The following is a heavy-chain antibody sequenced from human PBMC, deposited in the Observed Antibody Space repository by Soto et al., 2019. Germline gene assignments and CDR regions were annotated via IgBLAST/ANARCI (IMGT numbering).Heavy chain of an antibody. CDR2: IYYSGST. D-gene: IGHD3-10*01. CDR3: ARVITMVRGVIITIPPFDY. V-gene: IGHV4-31*03. J-gene: IGHJ4*02. CDR1: GGSISSGGYY. Sequence: SETLSLTCTVSGGSISSGGYYWSWIRQHPGKGLEWIGYIYYSGSTYYKPSLKSRVTISVDTSKNQFSLKLSSVTAADTAVYYCARVITMVRGVIITIPPFDYWGQGTLVTVSS.